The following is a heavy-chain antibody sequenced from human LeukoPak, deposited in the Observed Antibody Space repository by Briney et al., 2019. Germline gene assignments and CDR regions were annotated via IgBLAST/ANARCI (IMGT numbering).Heavy chain of an antibody. J-gene: IGHJ4*02. CDR3: VGEKNYWGTPY. D-gene: IGHD1-7*01. V-gene: IGHV4-59*08. Sequence: SETLSLTCTVSGDSLSIYSWSWLRQPPGKGLEYIGYIYYSGSTNYNPSLKSRVTMSVDTSKNQFSLKLNSVTAADTAVYYCVGEKNYWGTPYWGQGTLVTVSS. CDR1: GDSLSIYS. CDR2: IYYSGST.